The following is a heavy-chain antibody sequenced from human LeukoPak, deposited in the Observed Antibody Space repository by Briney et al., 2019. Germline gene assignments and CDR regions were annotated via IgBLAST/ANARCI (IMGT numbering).Heavy chain of an antibody. Sequence: PSETLSLTCTVSGGSISSRGFYWGWMRQPPGKGRVWIGSVYYSGSTYYNSSLKSRVTISVDTSKNHFSLKLSSVTAADTAVYYCARLSCSDTICPTLPYNHFDPWGQGILVIVSS. J-gene: IGHJ5*02. V-gene: IGHV4-39*01. CDR3: ARLSCSDTICPTLPYNHFDP. D-gene: IGHD2-15*01. CDR1: GGSISSRGFY. CDR2: VYYSGST.